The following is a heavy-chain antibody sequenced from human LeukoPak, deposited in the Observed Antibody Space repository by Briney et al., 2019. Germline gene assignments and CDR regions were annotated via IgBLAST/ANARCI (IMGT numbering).Heavy chain of an antibody. CDR3: ARIMDLIGAHFDF. V-gene: IGHV3-7*01. CDR1: GFTFNNYW. Sequence: PGGSLRLSCVVSGFTFNNYWMSWVRQAPGKGLEWVATMKQDGGEIYYVDSVRGRFTISRDNAKNSLYLQMNSLRAQDTAMYYCARIMDLIGAHFDFWGQGTLVTVSS. CDR2: MKQDGGEI. D-gene: IGHD2-21*01. J-gene: IGHJ4*02.